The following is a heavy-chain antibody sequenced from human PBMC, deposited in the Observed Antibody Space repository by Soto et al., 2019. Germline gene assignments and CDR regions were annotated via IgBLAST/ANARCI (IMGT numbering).Heavy chain of an antibody. J-gene: IGHJ4*02. CDR1: GGSISSYY. Sequence: SETLSLTCTVSGGSISSYYWSWIRQPPGKGLEWIGYIYYSGSTNYNPSLKSRVTISVDTSKNQFSLKLSSVTAADTAVYYCARVDFWSERGFDYWGQVTLVTVSS. V-gene: IGHV4-59*01. CDR3: ARVDFWSERGFDY. CDR2: IYYSGST. D-gene: IGHD3-3*01.